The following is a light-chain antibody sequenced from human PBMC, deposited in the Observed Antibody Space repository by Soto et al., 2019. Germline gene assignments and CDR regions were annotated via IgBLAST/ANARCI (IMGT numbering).Light chain of an antibody. J-gene: IGLJ2*01. CDR3: CSYAGSYTSYVV. V-gene: IGLV2-11*01. CDR2: DVS. Sequence: QSALTQPRSVSGSPGQSVTISCTGTSNDVGGYNYVSWYQQHPGKGPKVMIYDVSKRPSGVPDRFSGSKFGNTASLTISGLQAEDEADYYCCSYAGSYTSYVVFGGGTKVTVL. CDR1: SNDVGGYNY.